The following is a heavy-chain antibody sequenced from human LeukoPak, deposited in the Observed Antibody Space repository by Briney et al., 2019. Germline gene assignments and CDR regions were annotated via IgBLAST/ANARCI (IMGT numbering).Heavy chain of an antibody. V-gene: IGHV1-69*04. J-gene: IGHJ6*02. CDR2: IIPILGIA. CDR1: GGTFSSYA. D-gene: IGHD2-2*01. CDR3: ARESYDCSSTSCPDYYYYYGMDV. Sequence: EASVKVSCKASGGTFSSYAISWVRQAPGQGLEWMGRIIPILGIANYAQKFQGRVTITADKSTSTAYMELSSLRSEDTAVYYCARESYDCSSTSCPDYYYYYGMDVWGQGTTVTVSS.